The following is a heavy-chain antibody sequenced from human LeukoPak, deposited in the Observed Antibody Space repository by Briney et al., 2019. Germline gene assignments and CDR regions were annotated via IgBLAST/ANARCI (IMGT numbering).Heavy chain of an antibody. V-gene: IGHV4-39*01. Sequence: SETLSLTCTVSGGSISSSSYSWGWIRQPLGKGLEWIGSIYYSGSTYYNPSLKSRVTISVDTSKNQFSLKLSSVTAADTAVYYCARFDRSAAYYGMDVWGQGTTVTVSS. J-gene: IGHJ6*02. D-gene: IGHD2-2*01. CDR1: GGSISSSSYS. CDR2: IYYSGST. CDR3: ARFDRSAAYYGMDV.